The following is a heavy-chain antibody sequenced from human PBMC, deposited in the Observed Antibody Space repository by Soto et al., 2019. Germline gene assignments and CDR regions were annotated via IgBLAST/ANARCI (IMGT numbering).Heavy chain of an antibody. J-gene: IGHJ4*01. V-gene: IGHV3-48*02. Sequence: EVQLVESGGGLVQPGGSLRLSCAASGFTLSTYDMNWVRQAPGKGLQLVSHTSSSSTATLYADSVKGRITISRDHAKSSLYEQMNSLRDDHTTVSYCARGEVPVLYFCDYLGQSTLLTVSS. D-gene: IGHD1-26*01. CDR2: TSSSSTAT. CDR3: ARGEVPVLYFCDY. CDR1: GFTLSTYD.